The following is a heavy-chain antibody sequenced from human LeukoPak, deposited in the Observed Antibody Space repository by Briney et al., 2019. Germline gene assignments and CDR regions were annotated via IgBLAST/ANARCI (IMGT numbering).Heavy chain of an antibody. CDR2: INKDGSAT. Sequence: GRSLRLSCEASGFTFDAYAMHWVRQAPGKGLEWVSLINKDGSATYYADSVKGRFTISRDSSKNSLYLQMYSLRSEDTALYYCATWAFYHSLDVWGQGTTVTVSS. D-gene: IGHD1-26*01. J-gene: IGHJ6*02. CDR3: ATWAFYHSLDV. CDR1: GFTFDAYA. V-gene: IGHV3-43*02.